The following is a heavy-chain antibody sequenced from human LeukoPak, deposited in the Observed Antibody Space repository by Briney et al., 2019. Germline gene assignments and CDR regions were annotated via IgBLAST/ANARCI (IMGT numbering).Heavy chain of an antibody. CDR2: INTSTGNP. V-gene: IGHV7-4-1*02. Sequence: ASVKVSCKASGYTFTSYAMNWVRQAPGQGLEWMGWINTSTGNPTYAQGFTGRFVFSLDTSVSTAYLQISSLKAEDTAVYYCARSRYCSGGSCSYNWFDPWGQGTLVTVSS. J-gene: IGHJ5*02. CDR3: ARSRYCSGGSCSYNWFDP. D-gene: IGHD2-15*01. CDR1: GYTFTSYA.